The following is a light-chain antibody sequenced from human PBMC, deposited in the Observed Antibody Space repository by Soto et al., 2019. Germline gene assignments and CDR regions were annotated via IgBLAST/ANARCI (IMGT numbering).Light chain of an antibody. CDR1: QDINKY. V-gene: IGKV1-39*01. Sequence: DIQMTQSPSSLSAAVGDRVTITCRASQDINKYLNWYRQTPGKAPNLLIFATSTLHSGVPSRFSGSRSGTDFSLTISSLQPEDFATYYCQQSYSSPYTSGQGTKLEF. CDR2: ATS. J-gene: IGKJ2*01. CDR3: QQSYSSPYT.